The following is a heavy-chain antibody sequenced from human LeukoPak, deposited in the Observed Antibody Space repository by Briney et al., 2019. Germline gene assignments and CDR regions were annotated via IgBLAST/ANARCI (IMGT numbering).Heavy chain of an antibody. Sequence: GGALRLSCAASGFIFSSYGMHWVRQAPGKGLEWVAFIRYDGSNKYYADSVKGRFTISRDNSKNTLYLQMNSLRAEDTAVYYCAKDPTYSGSYVDWGQGTLVTVSS. J-gene: IGHJ4*02. CDR3: AKDPTYSGSYVD. CDR2: IRYDGSNK. CDR1: GFIFSSYG. D-gene: IGHD1-26*01. V-gene: IGHV3-30*02.